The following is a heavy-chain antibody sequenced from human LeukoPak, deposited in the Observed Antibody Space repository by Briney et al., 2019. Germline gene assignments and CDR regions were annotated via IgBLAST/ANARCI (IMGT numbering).Heavy chain of an antibody. CDR3: AREGRDGHNPFDF. J-gene: IGHJ4*02. V-gene: IGHV4-59*01. CDR1: VGSISSYS. CDR2: IYSGGST. Sequence: SETLSLTCTVSVGSISSYSWSWIRQPPGKGLEWIGYIYSGGSTNYNPSLRSRVTISVDTSKNQCSLKLNSVIAADAAVYCCAREGRDGHNPFDFWGQGTPVTVSS. D-gene: IGHD5-24*01.